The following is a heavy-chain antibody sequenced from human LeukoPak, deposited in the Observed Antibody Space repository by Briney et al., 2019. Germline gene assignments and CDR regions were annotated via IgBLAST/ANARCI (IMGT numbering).Heavy chain of an antibody. D-gene: IGHD3-22*01. J-gene: IGHJ4*02. CDR3: ARLNYDSSGSYYFDY. CDR1: GGSISSYY. CDR2: IYYSGST. Sequence: SETLSLTCTVSGGSISSYYWSWIRQPPGKGLEWIGYIYYSGSTNYNPSLKSRVTISVDTSKNQFSLKLSSVTAADTAVYYCARLNYDSSGSYYFDYWGQGTLVTVSS. V-gene: IGHV4-59*08.